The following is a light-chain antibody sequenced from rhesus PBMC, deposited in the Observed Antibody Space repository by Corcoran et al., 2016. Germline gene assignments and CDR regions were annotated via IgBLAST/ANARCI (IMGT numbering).Light chain of an antibody. V-gene: IGKV1-33*01. J-gene: IGKJ2*01. Sequence: DIQMTQSPSSLSASVGDKVTVTCRASQGIGNALAWYQQIPGKAPRLLIYAACILQGGVPSRFSGSGYGTEFTLTISSLQPEDFAVYYCQQRNTYPHNFGQGTKVEIK. CDR2: AAC. CDR1: QGIGNA. CDR3: QQRNTYPHN.